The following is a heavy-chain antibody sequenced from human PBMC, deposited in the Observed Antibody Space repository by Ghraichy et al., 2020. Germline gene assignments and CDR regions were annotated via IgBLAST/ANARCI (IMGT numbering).Heavy chain of an antibody. V-gene: IGHV3-30*18. J-gene: IGHJ6*02. CDR3: AKDPGIFGDYVYGIDV. Sequence: GESLRLSCPASGFIISYYGMHWVRQAPGKGLEWVAAMSYDENKKYYADSVKERFTISRDNSKNTLYLQMDNLRAEDTAVYYCAKDPGIFGDYVYGIDVWGQGTTVTVSS. CDR1: GFIISYYG. CDR2: MSYDENKK. D-gene: IGHD3-10*02.